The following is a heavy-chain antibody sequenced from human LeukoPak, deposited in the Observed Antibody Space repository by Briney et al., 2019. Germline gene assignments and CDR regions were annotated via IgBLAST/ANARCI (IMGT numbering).Heavy chain of an antibody. CDR1: GFTFSDYY. D-gene: IGHD2-8*01. J-gene: IGHJ6*03. Sequence: GGSLRLSCAASGFTFSDYYMSWIRQAPGKGLEWVSYISSSGSTIYYADSVKGRFTISRDNAKNSLYLQMNSLRAEDTAVYYCARATRGVSTYYYYYMDVWGKGTTVTISS. CDR3: ARATRGVSTYYYYYMDV. V-gene: IGHV3-11*01. CDR2: ISSSGSTI.